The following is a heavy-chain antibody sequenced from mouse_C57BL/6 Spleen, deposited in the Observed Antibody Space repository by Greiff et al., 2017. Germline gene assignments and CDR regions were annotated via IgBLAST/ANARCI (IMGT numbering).Heavy chain of an antibody. CDR2: IDPENGDT. J-gene: IGHJ2*01. D-gene: IGHD1-1*01. Sequence: VQLKESGAELVRPGASVKLCCTASGFNIKDDYMHWVKQRPEQGLEWIGWIDPENGDTEYASKFQGKATITADTSSNTAYLQLSSLTTEDTAVYYCTTNYGSSYVKGNYFDYWGQGTTLTVSS. CDR3: TTNYGSSYVKGNYFDY. CDR1: GFNIKDDY. V-gene: IGHV14-4*01.